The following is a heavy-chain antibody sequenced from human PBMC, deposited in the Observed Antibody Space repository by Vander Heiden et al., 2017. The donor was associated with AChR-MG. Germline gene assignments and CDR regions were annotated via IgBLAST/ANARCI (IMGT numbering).Heavy chain of an antibody. D-gene: IGHD6-13*01. Sequence: QVQLVESGGGVVQPGRSLRLSCAASGFTFGSYARHWVRQAPGKGLEWVAVISYDGSNKYYADSVKGRFTISRDNSKNTLYLQMNSLRAEDTAVYYCASLSSSREEYGMDVWGQGTTVTVSS. CDR1: GFTFGSYA. CDR3: ASLSSSREEYGMDV. CDR2: ISYDGSNK. V-gene: IGHV3-30-3*01. J-gene: IGHJ6*02.